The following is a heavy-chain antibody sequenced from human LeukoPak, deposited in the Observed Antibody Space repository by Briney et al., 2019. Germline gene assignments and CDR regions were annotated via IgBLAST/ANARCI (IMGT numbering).Heavy chain of an antibody. D-gene: IGHD6-19*01. V-gene: IGHV1-2*02. CDR3: AREEYSSGWYRGGWFDP. CDR1: GYIFTGYY. CDR2: IDPESGDT. J-gene: IGHJ5*02. Sequence: GASVKVSCKASGYIFTGYYMHWLRQAPGQGLEWMGWIDPESGDTNYAQKFQEKITMTRDTYMKTGYMELSSLRYDDTAVYYCAREEYSSGWYRGGWFDPWGQGTQVTVSS.